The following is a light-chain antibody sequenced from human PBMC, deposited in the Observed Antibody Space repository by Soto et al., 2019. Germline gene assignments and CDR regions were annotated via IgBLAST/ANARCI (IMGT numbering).Light chain of an antibody. V-gene: IGLV2-23*02. J-gene: IGLJ3*02. CDR2: EVI. Sequence: QSALTQPASVSGSPGQSITISCTGTSSDVGSYDLVSWYQQYTGKAPKVMIFEVIKRPSGVSNRFSGSKSGNTASLTISGLQAEDEAHYYCCSYAGSGTLVFGGGTKLTVL. CDR3: CSYAGSGTLV. CDR1: SSDVGSYDL.